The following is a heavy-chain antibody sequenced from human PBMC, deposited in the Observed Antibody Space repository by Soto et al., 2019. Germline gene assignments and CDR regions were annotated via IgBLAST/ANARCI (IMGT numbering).Heavy chain of an antibody. V-gene: IGHV3-33*01. Sequence: GGSLRLYCAASVFTFSSYGMHWVRQAPGKGLEWVAVIWYDGSNKYYADSVKGRFTISRDNSKNTLYLQMNSLRAEDTAVYYCARDPLTYYYGSGSVLDYWGQGTLVTVSS. CDR1: VFTFSSYG. J-gene: IGHJ4*02. CDR3: ARDPLTYYYGSGSVLDY. D-gene: IGHD3-10*01. CDR2: IWYDGSNK.